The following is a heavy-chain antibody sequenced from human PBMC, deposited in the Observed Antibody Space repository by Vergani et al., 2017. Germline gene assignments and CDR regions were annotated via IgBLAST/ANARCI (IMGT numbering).Heavy chain of an antibody. J-gene: IGHJ3*02. CDR2: MFYSGTT. Sequence: QLLLQDSGPGPVKPSETLSLTCGVSDGSINSRSYYWAWIRQPPGKGLEWIGMMFYSGTTYYNPSLKSRVTIFLDTSKNQFSLTLYSVTAADTAVYYCARIVAVGYDAFDIWGQGTMVTVSS. CDR3: ARIVAVGYDAFDI. CDR1: DGSINSRSYY. V-gene: IGHV4-39*07. D-gene: IGHD2-21*01.